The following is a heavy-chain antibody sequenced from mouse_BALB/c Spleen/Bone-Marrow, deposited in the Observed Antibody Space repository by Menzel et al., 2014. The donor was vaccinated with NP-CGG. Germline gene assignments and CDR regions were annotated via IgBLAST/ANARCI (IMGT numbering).Heavy chain of an antibody. Sequence: EVQRVESGGGLVKPGGSLKLSCAASGFTFSYYALSWVRQSPEKSLEWVAEISSGGSYTYYPDTVTGRFTISRDNAKNTLYLEMSSLRSEDTAMYYCARDSSGYFDYWGQGTTLTVSS. CDR1: GFTFSYYA. J-gene: IGHJ2*01. V-gene: IGHV5-9-4*01. CDR3: ARDSSGYFDY. D-gene: IGHD3-1*01. CDR2: ISSGGSYT.